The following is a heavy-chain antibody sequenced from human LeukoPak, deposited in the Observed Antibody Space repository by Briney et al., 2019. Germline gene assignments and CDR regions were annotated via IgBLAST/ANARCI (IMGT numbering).Heavy chain of an antibody. Sequence: EGSLRLSCAASGFTLSSYEMNWVRQAPGKGLERIAYISSSGSVIFYADSVKGRFTLSRDNAKNSLHLQMNSLRAEDTAVYYCARDWLRLGYWGQGTLVTVSS. CDR3: ARDWLRLGY. J-gene: IGHJ4*02. CDR1: GFTLSSYE. D-gene: IGHD5-12*01. V-gene: IGHV3-48*03. CDR2: ISSSGSVI.